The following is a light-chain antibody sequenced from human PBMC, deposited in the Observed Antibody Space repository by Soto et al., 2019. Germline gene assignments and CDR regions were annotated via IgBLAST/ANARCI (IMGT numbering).Light chain of an antibody. J-gene: IGKJ1*01. Sequence: EIVLTQSPGTPSLAPGERATLSCRASQSVNSNYFTWYQHKSGQAPRLLIYGASSRATGIPDRFSGSGSGTDFTLTISRLEPEDFAVYYCQHYDASQWTFGQGTKVEI. CDR2: GAS. CDR3: QHYDASQWT. V-gene: IGKV3-20*01. CDR1: QSVNSNY.